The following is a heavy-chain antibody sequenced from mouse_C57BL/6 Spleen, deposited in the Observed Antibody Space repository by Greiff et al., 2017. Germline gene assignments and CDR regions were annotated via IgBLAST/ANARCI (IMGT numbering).Heavy chain of an antibody. CDR2: IYPRSGNT. Sequence: VKLVESGAELARPGASVKLSCKASGYTFTSYGISWVKQRTGQGLEWIGEIYPRSGNTYYNEKFKGKATLTADKSSSTAYMELRSRTSEDSAVYFWASSWDEDYYAMDYWVKEPQSPSPQ. D-gene: IGHD4-1*01. J-gene: IGHJ4*01. V-gene: IGHV1-81*01. CDR3: ASSWDEDYYAMDY. CDR1: GYTFTSYG.